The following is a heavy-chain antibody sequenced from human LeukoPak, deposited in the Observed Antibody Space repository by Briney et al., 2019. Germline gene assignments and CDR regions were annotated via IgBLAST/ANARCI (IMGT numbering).Heavy chain of an antibody. CDR2: INHSGST. CDR3: ARDENRAAAGWNAFDI. J-gene: IGHJ3*02. Sequence: SETLSLTCAVYGGSFSGYYWSWIRQPPGKGLEWIGEINHSGSTNYNPSLKSRVTISVDTSKNQFSLKLSSVTAADTAVYYCARDENRAAAGWNAFDIWGQGTMVTVSS. V-gene: IGHV4-34*01. CDR1: GGSFSGYY. D-gene: IGHD6-13*01.